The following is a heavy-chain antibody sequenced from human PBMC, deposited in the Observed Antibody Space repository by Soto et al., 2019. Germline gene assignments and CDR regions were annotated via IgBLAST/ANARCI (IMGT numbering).Heavy chain of an antibody. CDR2: IYYSGST. Sequence: SETLSLTCTVSGGSISSGGYYWSWIRQHTGKGLEWIGYIYYSGSTYYNPSLKRRVTISVDTSNNQFSLKPSSVAAADTAVSYCARDIIKTFDFWSGPDARGALDFWGQGTMVTGSS. V-gene: IGHV4-31*03. J-gene: IGHJ3*01. CDR1: GGSISSGGYY. CDR3: ARDIIKTFDFWSGPDARGALDF. D-gene: IGHD3-3*01.